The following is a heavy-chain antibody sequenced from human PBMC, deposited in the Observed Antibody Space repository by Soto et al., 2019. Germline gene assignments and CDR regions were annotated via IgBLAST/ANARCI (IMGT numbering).Heavy chain of an antibody. CDR3: ARDNDRPQLGGNYYYILDV. J-gene: IGHJ6*02. CDR2: IMPVFRTP. Sequence: QVQLEQSGAEVKKPGASVKVSCKASGGKFRTAAVSWVRQAPGQGLEWMGGIMPVFRTPDYAQKFHGRVTITADESTSTAYMELSGLRSDDTAVYYCARDNDRPQLGGNYYYILDVWGQGTTITVSS. CDR1: GGKFRTAA. D-gene: IGHD2-8*01. V-gene: IGHV1-69*12.